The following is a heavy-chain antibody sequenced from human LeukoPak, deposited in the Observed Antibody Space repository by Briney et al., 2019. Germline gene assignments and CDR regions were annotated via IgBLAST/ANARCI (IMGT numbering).Heavy chain of an antibody. D-gene: IGHD1-26*01. CDR2: IYYSGST. V-gene: IGHV4-38-2*02. CDR1: GYSISSGYY. J-gene: IGHJ4*02. Sequence: SETLSLTCTVSGYSISSGYYWGWIRQPPGKGLEWIGSIYYSGSTYYNPSLKSRVTISVDTSKNQFSLKLSSVTAADTAVYYCARDFSGSYSFDYWGQGTLVTVSS. CDR3: ARDFSGSYSFDY.